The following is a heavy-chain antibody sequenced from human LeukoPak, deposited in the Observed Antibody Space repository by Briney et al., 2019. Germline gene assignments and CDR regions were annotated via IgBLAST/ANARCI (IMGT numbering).Heavy chain of an antibody. CDR3: AVGYCSSTSCPDYYYYMDV. CDR2: IIPIFGTA. CDR1: GGTFSSYA. J-gene: IGHJ6*03. D-gene: IGHD2-2*01. Sequence: SVKVSCKGSGGTFSSYAISWVRQAPGQGLEWMGGIIPIFGTANYAQKFQGRVTITTDESTSTAYMELSSLRSEDTAVYYCAVGYCSSTSCPDYYYYMDVWGKGTTVTVSS. V-gene: IGHV1-69*05.